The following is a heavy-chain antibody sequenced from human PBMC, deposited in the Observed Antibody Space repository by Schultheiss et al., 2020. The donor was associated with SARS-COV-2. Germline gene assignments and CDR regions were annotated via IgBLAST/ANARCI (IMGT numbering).Heavy chain of an antibody. CDR1: GYTFTGYY. D-gene: IGHD5-12*01. V-gene: IGHV1-18*04. CDR2: ISAYNGNT. CDR3: ARVRLPGPGYFDY. J-gene: IGHJ4*02. Sequence: ASVKVSCKASGYTFTGYYMHWVRQAPGQGLEWMGWISAYNGNTNYAQKLQGRVTMTTDTSTSTAYMELRSLRVEDTAVYYCARVRLPGPGYFDYWGQGTLVTVSS.